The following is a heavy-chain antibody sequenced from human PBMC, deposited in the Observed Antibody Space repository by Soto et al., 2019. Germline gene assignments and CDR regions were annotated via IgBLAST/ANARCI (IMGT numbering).Heavy chain of an antibody. CDR3: AREGXXXTSCYPPYYYYGMDV. D-gene: IGHD2-2*01. CDR2: IYYSGST. J-gene: IGHJ6*02. V-gene: IGHV4-59*01. CDR1: GGSISSYY. Sequence: QVQLQESGPGLVKPSETLSLTCTVSGGSISSYYWSWIRQPPGKGLEWIGYIYYSGSTNYNPSLKSRVTISVDTSKNQFSLKLSSVTAADTAVYYCAREGXXXTSCYPPYYYYGMDVWGQGTTVTVSS.